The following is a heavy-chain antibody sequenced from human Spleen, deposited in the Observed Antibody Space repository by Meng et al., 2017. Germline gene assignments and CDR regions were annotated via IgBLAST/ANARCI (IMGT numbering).Heavy chain of an antibody. Sequence: GESLKISCAASGFTFSDYNMHWVRQAPGKGLEWVSTISRSNAYIYYADSVKGRFSISRDNAKHSLYLQMNSLRAEDTAVYYCARPTINDYGDFGHWGQGILVTVSS. D-gene: IGHD4-17*01. V-gene: IGHV3-21*01. J-gene: IGHJ4*02. CDR1: GFTFSDYN. CDR3: ARPTINDYGDFGH. CDR2: ISRSNAYI.